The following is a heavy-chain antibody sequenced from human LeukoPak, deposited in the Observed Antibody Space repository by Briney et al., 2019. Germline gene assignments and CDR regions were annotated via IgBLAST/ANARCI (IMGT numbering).Heavy chain of an antibody. CDR1: GVSISSYY. Sequence: SETLSLTCTVTGVSISSYYWSWIRQPPGRGLEWIGNIYYSGSTNYNRSLKSRVTISVDTSKNQFSLKLNSVTAADTAVYYCARDLGYCSGGSCYPWFDPWGQGTLVTVSS. J-gene: IGHJ5*02. CDR3: ARDLGYCSGGSCYPWFDP. CDR2: IYYSGST. D-gene: IGHD2-15*01. V-gene: IGHV4-59*01.